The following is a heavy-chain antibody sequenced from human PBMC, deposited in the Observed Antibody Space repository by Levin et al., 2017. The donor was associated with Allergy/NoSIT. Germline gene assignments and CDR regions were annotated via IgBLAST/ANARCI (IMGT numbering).Heavy chain of an antibody. CDR2: ISAYNGNT. D-gene: IGHD1-26*01. J-gene: IGHJ3*02. CDR1: GYTFTNYA. Sequence: ASVKVSCKASGYTFTNYAINWVRQAPGQGLEWMGWISAYNGNTNFAQKLQDRVTMTTDTSTSTAYMELRSLRSDDTAVYYCARDGSGDLVRAFDIWGQGTTVTVSS. CDR3: ARDGSGDLVRAFDI. V-gene: IGHV1-18*01.